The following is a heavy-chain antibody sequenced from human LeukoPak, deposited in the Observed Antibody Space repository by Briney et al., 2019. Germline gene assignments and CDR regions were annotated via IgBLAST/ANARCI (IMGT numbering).Heavy chain of an antibody. CDR1: GFTFSSYA. CDR2: INQDESKK. CDR3: ARDHAYRTDY. J-gene: IGHJ4*02. Sequence: GGSLRLSCAASGFTFSSYAMSWVRQAPGKGLEWVANINQDESKKYYVDSVKGRFTISRDKAKNSLYLQMSSLRAEDTAVYYCARDHAYRTDYWGQGTLVTVSS. D-gene: IGHD2-2*01. V-gene: IGHV3-7*01.